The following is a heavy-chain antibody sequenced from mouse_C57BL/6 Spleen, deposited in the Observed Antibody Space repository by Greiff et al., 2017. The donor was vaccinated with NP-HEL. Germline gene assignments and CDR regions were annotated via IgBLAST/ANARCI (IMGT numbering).Heavy chain of an antibody. Sequence: EVQVVESGGGLVQPGGSLSLSCAASGFTFTDYYMSWVRQPPGKALEWLGFIRNKANGYTTEYSASVKGRFTISRDNSQSILYLQMNALRAEDSATYYCSSSSYYSNYYFAYWGQGTLVTVSA. J-gene: IGHJ3*01. D-gene: IGHD2-5*01. CDR1: GFTFTDYY. CDR2: IRNKANGYTT. CDR3: SSSSYYSNYYFAY. V-gene: IGHV7-3*01.